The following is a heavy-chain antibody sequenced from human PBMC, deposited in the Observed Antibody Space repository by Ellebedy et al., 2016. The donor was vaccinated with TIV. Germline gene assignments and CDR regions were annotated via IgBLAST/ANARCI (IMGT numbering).Heavy chain of an antibody. D-gene: IGHD2-2*01. CDR1: GFTFSNYS. CDR3: ARSWLGDCSSTSCLYWYFDL. J-gene: IGHJ2*01. Sequence: GESLKISCAASGFTFSNYSMNWVRQAPGKGLEWISYIRSSSRTIYYADSVKGRFTISRDNAKNSLYLQMNSLRAEDTAVYYCARSWLGDCSSTSCLYWYFDLWGRGTLVTVSS. CDR2: IRSSSRTI. V-gene: IGHV3-48*04.